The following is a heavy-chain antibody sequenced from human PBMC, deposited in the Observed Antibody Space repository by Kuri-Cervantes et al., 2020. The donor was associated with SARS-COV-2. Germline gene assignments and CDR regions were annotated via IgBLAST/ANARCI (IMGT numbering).Heavy chain of an antibody. D-gene: IGHD3-22*01. J-gene: IGHJ4*02. CDR1: GFSFSNYA. Sequence: GESLKISCAASGFSFSNYAMSWVRQAPGKGLEWVSVIYSGGSSTYYAGSVKGRFTISRDNSKNTLYLQMNSLRAEDTAVYYCAKDQDYYDSSGQFDYWGQGTLVTVSS. CDR2: IYSGGSST. V-gene: IGHV3-23*03. CDR3: AKDQDYYDSSGQFDY.